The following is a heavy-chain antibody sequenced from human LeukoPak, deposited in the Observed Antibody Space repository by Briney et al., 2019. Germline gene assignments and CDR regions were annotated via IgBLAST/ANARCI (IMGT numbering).Heavy chain of an antibody. CDR3: ARAPARAAAGPDY. Sequence: PSETLSLTCTVSGGSISSYYWSWIRQPPGKGLEWIGYIYYSGSTNYNPSLKSRVTISVDTSKNQFSLKLSSVTAADTAVYYCARAPARAAAGPDYWGQGTLVTVSS. V-gene: IGHV4-59*01. CDR2: IYYSGST. J-gene: IGHJ4*02. D-gene: IGHD6-13*01. CDR1: GGSISSYY.